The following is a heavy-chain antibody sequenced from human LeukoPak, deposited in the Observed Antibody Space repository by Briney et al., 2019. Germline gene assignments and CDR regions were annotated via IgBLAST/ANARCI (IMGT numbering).Heavy chain of an antibody. CDR2: IYHNGDT. Sequence: SETLSLTCTVSGGSISSGGHYWGWIRQPPGRGLEWIGTIYHNGDTYYNPSLRSRVTISIDTSQSQFSLKVTSVTAADTAVYYCARHRDTSGWYNWFDPWGLGTLVTVSS. D-gene: IGHD6-19*01. J-gene: IGHJ5*02. V-gene: IGHV4-39*01. CDR1: GGSISSGGHY. CDR3: ARHRDTSGWYNWFDP.